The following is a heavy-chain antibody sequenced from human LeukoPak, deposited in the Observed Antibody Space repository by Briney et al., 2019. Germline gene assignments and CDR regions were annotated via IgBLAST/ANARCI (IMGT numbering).Heavy chain of an antibody. CDR3: ARGYPAMVTSFDY. D-gene: IGHD5-18*01. CDR1: GGSFIGYY. J-gene: IGHJ4*02. V-gene: IGHV4-34*01. Sequence: SETLSLTCAVYGGSFIGYYWSWIRHPPGKGLEWIGEINHSGSTNYNPSLKSRVTISVATSKNQFSLKLSSVTAADTAVYYCARGYPAMVTSFDYWGQGTLVTVSS. CDR2: INHSGST.